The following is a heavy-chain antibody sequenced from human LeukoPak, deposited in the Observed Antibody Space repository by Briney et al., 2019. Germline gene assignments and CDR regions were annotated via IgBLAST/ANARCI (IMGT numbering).Heavy chain of an antibody. CDR2: IYYSGST. J-gene: IGHJ3*02. CDR3: ARDLYSSRTNDAFVI. Sequence: SETLSLTCSVSGGSIRSSSYYWGWIRQPPGKGLEWIGSIYYSGSTYYNPSLKSRVTVSIDTSKNQFSLKLSSVTAADTAVYYCARDLYSSRTNDAFVIWGQGTVVTVPS. CDR1: GGSIRSSSYY. V-gene: IGHV4-39*07. D-gene: IGHD6-13*01.